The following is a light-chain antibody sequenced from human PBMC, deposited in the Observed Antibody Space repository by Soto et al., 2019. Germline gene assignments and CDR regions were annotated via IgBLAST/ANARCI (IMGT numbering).Light chain of an antibody. J-gene: IGKJ4*01. CDR1: QSVSSH. CDR3: QHYNNWPFT. Sequence: EIVMPQSQATLSVSPGERATLSCRASQSVSSHLAWYQQKPGQPPSLLIYGASTRATGIPARFSGSGCGTEFTLIISSLQSEDLAVYYCQHYNNWPFTFGGGTKVEIK. V-gene: IGKV3-15*01. CDR2: GAS.